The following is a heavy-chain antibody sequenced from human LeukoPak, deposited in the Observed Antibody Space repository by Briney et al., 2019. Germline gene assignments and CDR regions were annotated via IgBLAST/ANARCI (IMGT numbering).Heavy chain of an antibody. D-gene: IGHD3-10*01. J-gene: IGHJ4*02. CDR2: ISGSGGST. CDR1: GFTFSSYA. CDR3: AKDSSPYYGSGNYYPTGYFDY. Sequence: GGSLRLSCAASGFTFSSYAMSWVRQAPGKGLEWVSAISGSGGSTYYADSVKGRFTISRDNSKNTLYLQMNSLRAEDTAVYYCAKDSSPYYGSGNYYPTGYFDYWGQGTLVTVSS. V-gene: IGHV3-23*01.